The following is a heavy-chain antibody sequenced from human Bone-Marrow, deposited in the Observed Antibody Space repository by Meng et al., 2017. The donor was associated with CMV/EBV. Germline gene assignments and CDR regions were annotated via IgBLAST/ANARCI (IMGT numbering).Heavy chain of an antibody. CDR1: GCSFTSYW. J-gene: IGHJ4*02. D-gene: IGHD2-2*01. Sequence: GESLKISCKGSGCSFTSYWIGWVRQMPGKGLEWMGIIYPGDSDTRYSPSFQGQVTISADKSISTAYLQWSSLKASDTAMYYCARVWGYCSSTSCSLVAVAGEFDYWGQGTLVTVSS. CDR3: ARVWGYCSSTSCSLVAVAGEFDY. V-gene: IGHV5-51*01. CDR2: IYPGDSDT.